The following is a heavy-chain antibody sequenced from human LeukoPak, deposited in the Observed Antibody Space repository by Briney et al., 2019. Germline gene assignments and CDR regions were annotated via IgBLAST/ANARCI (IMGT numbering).Heavy chain of an antibody. D-gene: IGHD5-18*01. J-gene: IGHJ4*02. CDR2: IIPIFGTA. V-gene: IGHV1-69*05. CDR3: ARGRGYSYGVFDY. CDR1: GGTFSSYA. Sequence: SVKVSCKASGGTFSSYAISWVRQAPGQGLEWMGRIIPIFGTANYAQKFQGRVTITTDESTSTAYMELSSLRSEDTAVYYCARGRGYSYGVFDYWGQGTLVTDSS.